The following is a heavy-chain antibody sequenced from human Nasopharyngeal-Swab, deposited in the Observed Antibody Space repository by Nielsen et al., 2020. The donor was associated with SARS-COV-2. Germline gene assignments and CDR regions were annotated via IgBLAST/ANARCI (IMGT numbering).Heavy chain of an antibody. Sequence: GGSLRLSCVASGFTFSSYWMSWVRQAPGKGLEWVANIKQDGSEKYYVDSVKGRFTISRDNAKNSLYLQMNSLRAEDTAVYYCASSEMATMNFDYWGQGTLVTVSS. D-gene: IGHD5-24*01. CDR3: ASSEMATMNFDY. CDR2: IKQDGSEK. V-gene: IGHV3-7*03. CDR1: GFTFSSYW. J-gene: IGHJ4*02.